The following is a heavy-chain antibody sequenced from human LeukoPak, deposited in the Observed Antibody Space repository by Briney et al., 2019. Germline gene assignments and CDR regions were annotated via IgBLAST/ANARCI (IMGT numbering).Heavy chain of an antibody. CDR1: GFTFSSYS. CDR2: ISSSSSYI. Sequence: GGSLRLSCAASGFTFSSYSMNWVRQAPGKGLEWVSSISSSSSYIYYADSVKGRFTISRDNAKNSLYLQMNSLRAEDTAVYYCAREIRRDGYNYDYWGQGTLVTVSS. CDR3: AREIRRDGYNYDY. J-gene: IGHJ4*02. D-gene: IGHD5-24*01. V-gene: IGHV3-21*01.